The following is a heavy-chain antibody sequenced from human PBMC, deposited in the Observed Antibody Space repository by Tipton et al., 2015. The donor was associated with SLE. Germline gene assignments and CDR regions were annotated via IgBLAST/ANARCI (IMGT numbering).Heavy chain of an antibody. CDR2: ISGSGGST. Sequence: SLRLSCAASGFTFSSYAMSWVRQAPGKGLEWVSAISGSGGSTYHADSVKGRFTISRDNSKNTLYVQMNSLRAEDTAVYYCAKEGGQWLVPFDYWGQGTLVTVSS. D-gene: IGHD6-19*01. J-gene: IGHJ4*02. V-gene: IGHV3-23*01. CDR1: GFTFSSYA. CDR3: AKEGGQWLVPFDY.